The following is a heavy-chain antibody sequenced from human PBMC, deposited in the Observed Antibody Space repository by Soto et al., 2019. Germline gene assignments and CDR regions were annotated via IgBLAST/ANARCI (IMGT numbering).Heavy chain of an antibody. CDR1: GFTFSGRS. D-gene: IGHD3-10*01. Sequence: EVQLVESGGGLVQPGGSLRLSCAASGFTFSGRSMHWVRQAPGKGLVWVSGIDNAGTDSTYAASVTGRVTSARDNAKNPLYLHLSCRRVENLIVYYCDRGGLGPDVWGTGTTVSVSS. CDR2: IDNAGTDS. J-gene: IGHJ6*04. V-gene: IGHV3-74*01. CDR3: DRGGLGPDV.